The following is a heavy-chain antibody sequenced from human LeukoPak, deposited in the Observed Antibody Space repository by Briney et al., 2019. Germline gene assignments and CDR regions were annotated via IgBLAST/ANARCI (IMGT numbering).Heavy chain of an antibody. V-gene: IGHV3-9*01. CDR2: ISWNSGSI. J-gene: IGHJ4*02. CDR3: AKARVGGWLVLGFDY. D-gene: IGHD6-19*01. CDR1: GFTFDDYA. Sequence: PGRSLRLSCAASGFTFDDYAMHWVRQAPGKGLEWVSGISWNSGSIGYADSVKRRFTIARDNAKNSLYLQRNRLRAEDTALYYCAKARVGGWLVLGFDYWGQGTLVTVSS.